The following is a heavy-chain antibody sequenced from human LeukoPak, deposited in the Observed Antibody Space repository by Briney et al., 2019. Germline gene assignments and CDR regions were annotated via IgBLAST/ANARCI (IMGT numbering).Heavy chain of an antibody. V-gene: IGHV1-2*02. Sequence: ASVKVSCKASGYTFTDYYVRWVRQAPGEGLEWTGWINPYNGATKYAQKFQGRVTMTRDTSMTTVYMELNALRSDDTAVYYCARAPFCDFSSCYTGHNWFDPWGQGTLVTVSS. CDR3: ARAPFCDFSSCYTGHNWFDP. CDR1: GYTFTDYY. J-gene: IGHJ5*02. CDR2: INPYNGAT. D-gene: IGHD2-2*02.